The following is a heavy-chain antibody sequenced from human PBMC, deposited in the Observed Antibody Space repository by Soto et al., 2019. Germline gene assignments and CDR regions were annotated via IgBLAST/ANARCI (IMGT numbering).Heavy chain of an antibody. CDR1: GFTFSSYA. Sequence: GGSLRLSCAASGFTFSSYAMSWVRQAPGKGLEWVSAISGSGGSTYYADSVKGRFTISRDNSKNTLYLQMNSLRAEDTAVYYCAKGEPVTYYDILTGYYLFDYWGQGTLVTVSS. CDR2: ISGSGGST. V-gene: IGHV3-23*01. D-gene: IGHD3-9*01. CDR3: AKGEPVTYYDILTGYYLFDY. J-gene: IGHJ4*02.